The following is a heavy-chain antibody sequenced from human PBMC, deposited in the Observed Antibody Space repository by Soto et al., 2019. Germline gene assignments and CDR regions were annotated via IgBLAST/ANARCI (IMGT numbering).Heavy chain of an antibody. Sequence: SETLSLTCAVSGGSLSSSGYSWSWIRQPPEKGLEWIGYIYHTGSTYYNPSLKSRVTISIDKSKNEFSLKVSSVTAADTAVYYCARMYYGSRTFDSWGQGTLVTVSS. J-gene: IGHJ5*01. CDR2: IYHTGST. D-gene: IGHD3-10*01. CDR3: ARMYYGSRTFDS. CDR1: GGSLSSSGYS. V-gene: IGHV4-30-2*01.